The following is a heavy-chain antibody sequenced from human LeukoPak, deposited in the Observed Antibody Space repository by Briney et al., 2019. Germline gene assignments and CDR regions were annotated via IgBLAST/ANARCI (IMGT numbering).Heavy chain of an antibody. CDR2: IYNSGST. CDR3: ARPGYSSPGFDI. V-gene: IGHV4-4*09. Sequence: SETLSLTCTVSGGSISGYYWSWIRQPPGKGLEWIGYIYNSGSTNYNPSLKSRVTISVDTSKKQFSLKLTSVTAADTAVYYCARPGYSSPGFDIWGQGTMVTVSS. J-gene: IGHJ3*02. D-gene: IGHD6-19*01. CDR1: GGSISGYY.